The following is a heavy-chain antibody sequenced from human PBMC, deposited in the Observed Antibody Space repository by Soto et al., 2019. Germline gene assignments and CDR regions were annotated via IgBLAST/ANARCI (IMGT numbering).Heavy chain of an antibody. CDR2: ISPSTSHI. D-gene: IGHD2-15*01. CDR1: GFTFSSCT. J-gene: IGHJ6*01. Sequence: EVHLVESGGGLVKPGGSLRLSCAVSGFTFSSCTMNWVRQAPGKGLEWVSSISPSTSHIYYADSVKGRFTISRDNAKNSLFLQMNSLSAADTAVYYCSGCSGGACHQNYGMDVWGQGTTVIVYS. V-gene: IGHV3-21*01. CDR3: SGCSGGACHQNYGMDV.